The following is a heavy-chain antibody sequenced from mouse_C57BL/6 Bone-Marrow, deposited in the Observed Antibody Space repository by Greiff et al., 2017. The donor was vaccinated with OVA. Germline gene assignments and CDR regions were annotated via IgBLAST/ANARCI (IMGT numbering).Heavy chain of an antibody. CDR2: IHPGGGYT. D-gene: IGHD1-1*01. CDR3: ARHHYYGSSPFAY. CDR1: GYTFTNYW. V-gene: IGHV1-63*01. Sequence: VQLQQSGAELVRPGTSVKMSCKASGYTFTNYWIGWAKQRPGHGLEWIGDIHPGGGYTNYNEKFKGKATLTADKSSSTAYMQFSSLTSEDSAIDYCARHHYYGSSPFAYWGQGTLVTVSA. J-gene: IGHJ3*01.